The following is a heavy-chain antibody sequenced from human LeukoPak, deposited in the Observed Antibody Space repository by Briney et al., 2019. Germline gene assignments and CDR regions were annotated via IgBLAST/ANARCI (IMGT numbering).Heavy chain of an antibody. J-gene: IGHJ4*02. V-gene: IGHV4-31*03. CDR1: GGSISSGGYY. Sequence: SETLSLTCTVSGGSISSGGYYGSWIRQHPGKCLEWIGYLSYSGSAYYNPSLTSRVTISVDTSKNQFSLKLSSVTAADTAVYYCARGLLTFGYWGQRTLVTVSS. CDR2: LSYSGSA. D-gene: IGHD2-21*02. CDR3: ARGLLTFGY.